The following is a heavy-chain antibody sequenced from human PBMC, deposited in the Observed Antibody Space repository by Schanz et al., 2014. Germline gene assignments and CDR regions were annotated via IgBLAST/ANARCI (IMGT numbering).Heavy chain of an antibody. CDR3: ARKVVATIGGYYDN. CDR2: ISSGGGST. D-gene: IGHD5-12*01. J-gene: IGHJ4*02. V-gene: IGHV3-23*04. CDR1: GFSFTTYA. Sequence: EVQLVESGGGLVQPGGSLRLSCASSGFSFTTYAMSWVRQAPGKGLEWVSSISSGGGSTYYADSVKGRFTISRDNSKNTLFLQMNSLRAEDTAVYYCARKVVATIGGYYDNWGQGTLVIVSS.